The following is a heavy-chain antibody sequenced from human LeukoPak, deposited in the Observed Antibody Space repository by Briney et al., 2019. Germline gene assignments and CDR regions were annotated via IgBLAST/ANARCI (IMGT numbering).Heavy chain of an antibody. CDR1: GFTFSSYA. D-gene: IGHD3-22*01. J-gene: IGHJ4*02. V-gene: IGHV3-23*01. Sequence: GGSLRLSCAASGFTFSSYAMSWVRQAPGKGLEWVSAISGSGGSTYYADSVKGRFTISRDNSENTLYLQMNSLRAEDTAVYYCAKGPMIVVSYFDYWGQGTLVTVSS. CDR3: AKGPMIVVSYFDY. CDR2: ISGSGGST.